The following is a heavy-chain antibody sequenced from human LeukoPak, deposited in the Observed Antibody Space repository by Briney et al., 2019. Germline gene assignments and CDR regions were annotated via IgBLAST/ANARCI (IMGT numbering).Heavy chain of an antibody. CDR1: GYTFTSYY. CDR3: ARDSYFYGSGSYYRGFDY. Sequence: ASVKVSCKASGYTFTSYYMHWVRQAPGQGLEWMGIINPSGGSTSYAQKFQGRVTMTRDMSTSTVYMELSSLRSEDTAVYYCARDSYFYGSGSYYRGFDYWGQGTLVTVSS. J-gene: IGHJ4*02. D-gene: IGHD3-10*01. CDR2: INPSGGST. V-gene: IGHV1-46*01.